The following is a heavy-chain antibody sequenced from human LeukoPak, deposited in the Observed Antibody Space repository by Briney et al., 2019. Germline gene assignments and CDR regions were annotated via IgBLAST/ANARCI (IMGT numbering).Heavy chain of an antibody. CDR2: ISSGGHYI. CDR1: GFTFSNYS. CDR3: AKLIEWKLLEGFDY. D-gene: IGHD1-26*01. V-gene: IGHV3-23*01. Sequence: GGSLRLSCAASGFTFSNYSMNWVRQAPGKGLEWVSSISSGGHYISYADSVKGRFTISRDNSKNTLYLQMNSLRAEDTAVYYCAKLIEWKLLEGFDYWGQGTLVTVSS. J-gene: IGHJ4*02.